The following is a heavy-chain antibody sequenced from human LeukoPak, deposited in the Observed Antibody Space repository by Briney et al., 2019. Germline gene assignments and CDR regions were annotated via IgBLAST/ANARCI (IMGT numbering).Heavy chain of an antibody. D-gene: IGHD3-16*01. CDR3: ARETSQKGAHYMDV. CDR2: MYYSESA. Sequence: SETLSLTCTVSGGSISKNLWTWIRQPPGRGLEGIGFMYYSESASYNPFLNSRVTVSVDKSKNQISLKLTSVTAADTAVYYCARETSQKGAHYMDVWGKGTTVTISS. J-gene: IGHJ6*03. CDR1: GGSISKNL. V-gene: IGHV4-59*01.